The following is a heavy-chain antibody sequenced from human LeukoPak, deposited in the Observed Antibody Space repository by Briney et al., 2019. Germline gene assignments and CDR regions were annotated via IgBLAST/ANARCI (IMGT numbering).Heavy chain of an antibody. CDR2: IYYSGST. D-gene: IGHD6-13*01. Sequence: PSETLSLTCTVSGGSISTSSYYWGWTRQPPGKGLEWIGTIYYSGSTSYNPSLRSRVTISVDTSKNQFSLKLSSVTAADTAVYYCARPANAGSLFDYWGPGTLVAVSS. V-gene: IGHV4-39*01. CDR3: ARPANAGSLFDY. CDR1: GGSISTSSYY. J-gene: IGHJ4*02.